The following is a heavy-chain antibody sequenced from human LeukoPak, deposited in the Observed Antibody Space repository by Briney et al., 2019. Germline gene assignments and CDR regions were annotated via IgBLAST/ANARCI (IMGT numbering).Heavy chain of an antibody. J-gene: IGHJ5*02. Sequence: GGSLRLSCAASGFIFSGSAMHWVRQAPGQGLEWMGIINPSGGSTSYAQKFQGRVTMTRDMSTSTVYMELSSLRSEDTAVYYCASSLNYDFWSGYDNAFDPWGQGTLVTVSS. CDR2: INPSGGST. D-gene: IGHD3-3*01. CDR1: GFIFSGSA. CDR3: ASSLNYDFWSGYDNAFDP. V-gene: IGHV1-46*01.